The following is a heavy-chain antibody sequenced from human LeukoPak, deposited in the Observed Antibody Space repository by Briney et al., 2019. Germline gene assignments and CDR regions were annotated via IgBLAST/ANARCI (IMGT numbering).Heavy chain of an antibody. CDR2: IYYSGST. CDR3: ARASADGSGYYYYFDY. CDR1: GDSISSGSYY. J-gene: IGHJ4*02. V-gene: IGHV4-61*01. D-gene: IGHD3-22*01. Sequence: SQTLSLTCTVSGDSISSGSYYWSWIRQPPGKGLEWIGYIYYSGSTNYNPSLKSRVTISVDTSKNQFSLKLSSVTAADTAVYYCARASADGSGYYYYFDYWGQGTLVTVSS.